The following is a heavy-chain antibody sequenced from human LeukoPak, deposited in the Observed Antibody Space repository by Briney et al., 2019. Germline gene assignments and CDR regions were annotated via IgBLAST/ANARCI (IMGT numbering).Heavy chain of an antibody. CDR2: ISYSGST. CDR3: ARGIRYYYMDV. J-gene: IGHJ6*03. Sequence: PSETLSLTCTVSSGSINGYYWSWIRQPPGKGLKWVGYISYSGSTNYNPSLKSRVTISVDTSKNQFSLKLSSVTAADTAVYYCARGIRYYYMDVWGKGTTVSVSS. CDR1: SGSINGYY. V-gene: IGHV4-59*08.